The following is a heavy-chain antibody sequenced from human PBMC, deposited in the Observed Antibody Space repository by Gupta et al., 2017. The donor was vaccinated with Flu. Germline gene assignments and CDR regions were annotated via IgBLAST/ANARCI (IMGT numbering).Heavy chain of an antibody. Sequence: EVQLVVSGGGLVQPGGSLRLSCVASGFPFSAHYMDWVRQAPGKGLEWVGRIRNKGNSYITEYAASVKGRFTISRDDSKNSLFLQMNSLRTEDTAVYYCARTTRKYGDYGFDSWGQGTLVTVSS. J-gene: IGHJ4*02. CDR2: IRNKGNSYIT. CDR1: GFPFSAHY. V-gene: IGHV3-72*01. CDR3: ARTTRKYGDYGFDS. D-gene: IGHD4-17*01.